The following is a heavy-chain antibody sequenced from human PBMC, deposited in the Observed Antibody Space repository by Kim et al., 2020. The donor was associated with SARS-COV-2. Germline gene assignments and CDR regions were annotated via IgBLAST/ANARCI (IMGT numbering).Heavy chain of an antibody. Sequence: SETLSLTCAVYGGPFTDHSWSWVRQPPGMGLEWIGEIDDTGGTDYNSSFKSRVTISVDTHKKQFSLTMNSVSATDTAVYYCARGHSSTWRHFDYWGQGNIVTVSS. D-gene: IGHD2-2*01. CDR2: IDDTGGT. CDR1: GGPFTDHS. J-gene: IGHJ4*02. CDR3: ARGHSSTWRHFDY. V-gene: IGHV4-34*01.